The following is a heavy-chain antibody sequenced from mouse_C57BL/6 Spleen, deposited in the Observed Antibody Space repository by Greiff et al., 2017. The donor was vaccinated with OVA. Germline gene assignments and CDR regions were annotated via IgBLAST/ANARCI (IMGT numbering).Heavy chain of an antibody. Sequence: VQLQQPGAELVKPGASVKMSCKASGYTFTSYWITWVKQRPGQGLEWIGDIYPGSGSTNYNEKFKSKATLTVDTSSSTAYMQLSSLTSEDSAVYYCARGYYGSSPYAMDYWGQGTSVTVSS. V-gene: IGHV1-55*01. D-gene: IGHD1-1*01. CDR1: GYTFTSYW. J-gene: IGHJ4*01. CDR3: ARGYYGSSPYAMDY. CDR2: IYPGSGST.